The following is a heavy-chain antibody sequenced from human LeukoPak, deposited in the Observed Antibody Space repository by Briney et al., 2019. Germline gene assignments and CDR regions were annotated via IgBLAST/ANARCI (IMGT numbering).Heavy chain of an antibody. CDR2: IYTSGST. CDR3: ARDLYRYCSVGSCRQFDY. D-gene: IGHD2-15*01. V-gene: IGHV4-4*07. J-gene: IGHJ4*02. Sequence: SETLSLTCTVSGVSISSYYWSWIRQPAEKGREWIGRIYTSGSTNYNPSLKSRVTMSVDTSKNQFSLKLSSVTAADTAVYYCARDLYRYCSVGSCRQFDYWGQGTLVTVSS. CDR1: GVSISSYY.